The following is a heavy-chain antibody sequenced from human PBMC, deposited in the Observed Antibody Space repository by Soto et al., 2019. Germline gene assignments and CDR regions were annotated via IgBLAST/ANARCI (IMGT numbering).Heavy chain of an antibody. V-gene: IGHV3-30*18. J-gene: IGHJ3*02. D-gene: IGHD2-15*01. CDR1: GFTFSSYG. CDR2: ISYDGSNK. CDR3: AKGGGGGNPADAFDI. Sequence: QVQLAESGGGVVQPGRSLRLSCAASGFTFSSYGMHWVRQAPGKGLEWVAVISYDGSNKYYADSVKGRFTISRDNSKNTLYLQMNSLRAEDTAVYYCAKGGGGGNPADAFDIWGQGTMVTVSS.